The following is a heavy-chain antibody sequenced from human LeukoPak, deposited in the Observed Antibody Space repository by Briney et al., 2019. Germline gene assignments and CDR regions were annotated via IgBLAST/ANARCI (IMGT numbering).Heavy chain of an antibody. CDR2: IRSKANSYAT. Sequence: GGSLKLSCAASGFTFSGSAMHWVRQASGKGLEWVGRIRSKANSYATAYAASVKGRFTISRDDSKNTAYLQMNSLKTEDTAVYYRTFILRYFDSVGYWGQGTLVTVSS. CDR3: TFILRYFDSVGY. V-gene: IGHV3-73*01. D-gene: IGHD3-9*01. CDR1: GFTFSGSA. J-gene: IGHJ4*02.